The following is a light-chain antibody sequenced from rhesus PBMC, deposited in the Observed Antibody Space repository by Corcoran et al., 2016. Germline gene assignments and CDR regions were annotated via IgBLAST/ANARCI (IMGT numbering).Light chain of an antibody. CDR2: WAS. CDR1: QTLLYSSNNKNF. V-gene: IGKV4-1*01. Sequence: DIVMTQSPDSLAVSLGERVTINCKSSQTLLYSSNNKNFLAWYQQKPGQYPKLLIYWASTRESGVPNRFSGSGSGTDFTLTISGLQAEDVAVYYCQQFYTTPLTFGGGTKVELK. CDR3: QQFYTTPLT. J-gene: IGKJ4*01.